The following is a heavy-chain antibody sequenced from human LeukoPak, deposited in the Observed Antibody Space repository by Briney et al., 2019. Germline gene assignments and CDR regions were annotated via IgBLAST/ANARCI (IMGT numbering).Heavy chain of an antibody. D-gene: IGHD2-21*02. V-gene: IGHV5-51*01. Sequence: LGESLKISCKGSGYSFTSYWIGWVLQMPGKGLEWMGIIYPGDSDIRYSPSFQGQVTISADKSISTAYLQWSSLKASDTAMYYCASGLYGGGDLVGYWGQGTLVTVSS. CDR3: ASGLYGGGDLVGY. CDR1: GYSFTSYW. J-gene: IGHJ4*02. CDR2: IYPGDSDI.